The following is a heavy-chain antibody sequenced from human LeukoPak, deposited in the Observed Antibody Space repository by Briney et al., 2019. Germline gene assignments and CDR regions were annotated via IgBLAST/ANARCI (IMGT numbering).Heavy chain of an antibody. CDR1: GGSISAYY. CDR3: AREAAVGTGGFDY. D-gene: IGHD6-13*01. CDR2: IYNSGSA. Sequence: PSETLSLSCTVSGGSISAYYWSWIRQPPGKGLEWIGYIYNSGSANYNPSLQSRVTILIDTSKKQFSLKVSSVTAADTAVYYCAREAAVGTGGFDYWGQGTLVTVSS. J-gene: IGHJ4*02. V-gene: IGHV4-59*01.